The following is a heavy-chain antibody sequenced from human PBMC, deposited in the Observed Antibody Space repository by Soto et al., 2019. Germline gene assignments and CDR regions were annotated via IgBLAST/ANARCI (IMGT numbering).Heavy chain of an antibody. CDR1: GGSVSSGDYY. CDR2: IYYSGST. Sequence: SETLSLTCTVSGGSVSSGDYYWSWIRQPPGKGLEWIGYIYYSGSTYYNPSLKSRVTISVDTSKNQFSLKLSSVTAADTAVYYCASSGSYHGVDYWGQGTLVTVSS. V-gene: IGHV4-30-4*01. CDR3: ASSGSYHGVDY. J-gene: IGHJ4*02. D-gene: IGHD1-26*01.